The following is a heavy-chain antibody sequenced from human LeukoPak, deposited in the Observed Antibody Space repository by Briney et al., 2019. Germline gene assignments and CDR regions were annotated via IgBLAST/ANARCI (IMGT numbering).Heavy chain of an antibody. J-gene: IGHJ4*02. CDR2: IYHSDNT. V-gene: IGHV4-30-2*01. CDR3: ARDRSYDTRIVDF. CDR1: GDSISSSGRS. D-gene: IGHD3-22*01. Sequence: SETLSLTCAVSGDSISSSGRSWTWIRQTPGKGLEWIGYIYHSDNTYYNPSLRSRVTMSVDRSKNQFSLKLSSVTAADTAVYYCARDRSYDTRIVDFWGQGTLVTVSS.